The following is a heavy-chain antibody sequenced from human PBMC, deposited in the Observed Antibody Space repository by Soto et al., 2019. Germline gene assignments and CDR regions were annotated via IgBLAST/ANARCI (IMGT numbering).Heavy chain of an antibody. D-gene: IGHD2-8*01. J-gene: IGHJ4*02. V-gene: IGHV1-2*02. Sequence: QVQLVQSGAEVKKPGASVKVSCKASGYTFTGYYMHWVRQAPGQGLEWMGWVDPNSGGTNYAQKFQGRVTMTRETSLSTAYMELSRLRSDDTAVYYCARDFFTQPYCFNGVCDDYWGQGTLVTVSS. CDR1: GYTFTGYY. CDR3: ARDFFTQPYCFNGVCDDY. CDR2: VDPNSGGT.